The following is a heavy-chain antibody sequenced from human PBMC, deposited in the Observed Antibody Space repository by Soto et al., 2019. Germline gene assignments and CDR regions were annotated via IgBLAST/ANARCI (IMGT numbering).Heavy chain of an antibody. J-gene: IGHJ3*02. Sequence: SETLSLTCTVSGGSISSYYWSWIRQPPGKGLEWIGYIYYSGSTNYNPSLKSRATISVDTSKNQFSLKLSSVTAADTAVYYCARDSRWETGAFDIWGQGTMVTVS. CDR2: IYYSGST. CDR1: GGSISSYY. CDR3: ARDSRWETGAFDI. V-gene: IGHV4-59*01. D-gene: IGHD1-26*01.